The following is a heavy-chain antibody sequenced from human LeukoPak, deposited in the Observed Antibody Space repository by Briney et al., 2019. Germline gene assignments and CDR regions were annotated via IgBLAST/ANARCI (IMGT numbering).Heavy chain of an antibody. V-gene: IGHV1-2*02. J-gene: IGHJ4*02. Sequence: ASVKVSCKTSGYTFTSYFMHWVRQAPGQGLEWVGWINPRSGDTKYSQRFEGRVTLTRDTSITTVYMEVSRLRSDDTAVFYCASGWIHHSEVFAYWGQGTLVTVSS. CDR1: GYTFTSYF. CDR2: INPRSGDT. D-gene: IGHD5-18*01. CDR3: ASGWIHHSEVFAY.